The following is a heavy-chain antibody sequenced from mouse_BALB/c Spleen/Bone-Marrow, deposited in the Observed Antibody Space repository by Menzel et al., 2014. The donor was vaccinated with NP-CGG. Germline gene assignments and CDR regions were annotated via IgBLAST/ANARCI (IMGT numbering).Heavy chain of an antibody. CDR3: AKTYNGPTAWFAY. V-gene: IGHV5-17*02. D-gene: IGHD2-10*01. J-gene: IGHJ3*01. CDR2: ISSGSSTI. Sequence: EVKLVESGGGLVQPGESRKLSCAASGFTFSSFGMHWVRQAPEKGLEWVAYISSGSSTIYYADTVKGRFTISRDNPKNSLFLQMTSLRSEDTAMYYCAKTYNGPTAWFAYWGQGTLVTVSA. CDR1: GFTFSSFG.